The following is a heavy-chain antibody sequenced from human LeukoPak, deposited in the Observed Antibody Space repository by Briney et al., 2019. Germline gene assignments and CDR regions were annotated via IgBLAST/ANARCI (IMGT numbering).Heavy chain of an antibody. D-gene: IGHD2-21*01. V-gene: IGHV1-8*01. CDR1: GYTFTDYN. CDR2: MNANSGNI. CDR3: TKGIAIPH. Sequence: ASAKVSCKTSGYTFTDYNMNSVRHATRQGLEWRGWMNANSGNIGYAQKFPGRVTMSTTTSRTTAYIELSNLRSEDTAVDYCTKGIAIPHWGAGTLVTVSS. J-gene: IGHJ1*01.